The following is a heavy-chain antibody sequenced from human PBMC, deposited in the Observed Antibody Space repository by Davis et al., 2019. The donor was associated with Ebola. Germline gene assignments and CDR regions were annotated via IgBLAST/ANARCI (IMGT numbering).Heavy chain of an antibody. CDR1: GYSFTSYW. CDR2: IYPGDSDT. CDR3: ARLYGPGHYLNWYFNL. V-gene: IGHV5-51*01. D-gene: IGHD3-10*01. Sequence: GESLKISCKGSGYSFTSYWIGWVRQMPGKGLEWMGIIYPGDSDTRYSPSFQGQVIISADKSISTAYLQWNSLQASDTAVYYCARLYGPGHYLNWYFNLWGRGTLVTVSS. J-gene: IGHJ2*01.